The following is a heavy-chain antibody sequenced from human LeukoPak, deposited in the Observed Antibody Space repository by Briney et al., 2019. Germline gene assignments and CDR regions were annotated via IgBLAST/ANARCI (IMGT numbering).Heavy chain of an antibody. D-gene: IGHD6-19*01. Sequence: XXXSCKASGGTFSSYAISWVRQAPGQGLEWMGRIIPILGIANYAQKFQGRVTITADKSTSTAYMELSSLRSEDTAVYYCARDRKAVAGTNFDYWGQGTLVTVSP. CDR3: ARDRKAVAGTNFDY. J-gene: IGHJ4*02. V-gene: IGHV1-69*04. CDR1: GGTFSSYA. CDR2: IIPILGIA.